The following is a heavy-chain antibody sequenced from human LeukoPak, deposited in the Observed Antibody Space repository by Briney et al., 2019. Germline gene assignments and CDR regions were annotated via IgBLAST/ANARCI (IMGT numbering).Heavy chain of an antibody. J-gene: IGHJ4*02. D-gene: IGHD5-12*01. CDR1: GGSISSGGYY. CDR2: IYYSGST. Sequence: PSETLSLTCTVSGGSISSGGYYWSWIRQHPGKGLEWIGYIYYSGSTYYNPSLKSRVTISVDTSKNQFSLELSSVTAADTAVYYCARGRERWLPLDYWGQGTLVTVSS. V-gene: IGHV4-31*03. CDR3: ARGRERWLPLDY.